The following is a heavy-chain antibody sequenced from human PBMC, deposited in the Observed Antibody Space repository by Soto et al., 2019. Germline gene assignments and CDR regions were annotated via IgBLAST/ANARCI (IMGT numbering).Heavy chain of an antibody. CDR3: ARDLRGVTDPRFDP. CDR2: VIPIFGTA. Sequence: QVQLVQSGAEVKKPGSSVKVSCKASGGTFSSYAISWVRQAPGQGLEWMGGVIPIFGTANYAQKFQGRVTITADESTSTAYMELSSLRSEDTAVYYCARDLRGVTDPRFDPWGQGTLVTVSS. CDR1: GGTFSSYA. D-gene: IGHD3-10*01. V-gene: IGHV1-69*01. J-gene: IGHJ5*02.